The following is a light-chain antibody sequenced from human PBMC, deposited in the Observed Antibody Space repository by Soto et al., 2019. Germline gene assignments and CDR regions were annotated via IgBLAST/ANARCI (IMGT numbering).Light chain of an antibody. J-gene: IGKJ5*01. CDR3: QQRSNWPPIT. CDR2: DAS. Sequence: EIVLTQSPGTLSLSPGERATLSCRASQSVSSYLAWYQQKPGQAPRLLIYDASNRATGIPARFSGSGSGTDFTLTISSLEPEDFAVYYCQQRSNWPPITFGQWTRLEI. CDR1: QSVSSY. V-gene: IGKV3-11*01.